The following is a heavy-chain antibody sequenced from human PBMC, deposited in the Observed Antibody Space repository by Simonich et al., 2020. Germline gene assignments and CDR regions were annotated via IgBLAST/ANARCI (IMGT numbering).Heavy chain of an antibody. Sequence: EVQLLESGGGLVQPGGSLRLSCAASGFTFSSYSMSWVRQAPGKGLEWVSSISGSGGSTYYADPVKGRFTSSRDNSKNTLYLQMNSLRAEDTAVYYCAKDSSLVGATDWFDPWGQGTLVTVSS. CDR3: AKDSSLVGATDWFDP. CDR2: ISGSGGST. CDR1: GFTFSSYS. J-gene: IGHJ5*02. V-gene: IGHV3-23*01. D-gene: IGHD1-26*01.